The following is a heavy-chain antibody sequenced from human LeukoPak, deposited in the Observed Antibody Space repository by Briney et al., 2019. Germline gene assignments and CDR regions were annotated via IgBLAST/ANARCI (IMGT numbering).Heavy chain of an antibody. D-gene: IGHD4-17*01. J-gene: IGHJ4*02. V-gene: IGHV4-39*07. Sequence: SETLSLTCTVSGASIRNSYYYWGWICQPPGKGLEWIGSINYSGSTYYNPSLKSRVTISVDTSKNQFSLKLSSVTAADTAVYYYARNDYGDYKFDYWGQGTLVTVSS. CDR3: ARNDYGDYKFDY. CDR1: GASIRNSYYY. CDR2: INYSGST.